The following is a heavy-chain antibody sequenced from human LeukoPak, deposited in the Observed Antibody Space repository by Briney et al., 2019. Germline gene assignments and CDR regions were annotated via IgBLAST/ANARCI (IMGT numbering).Heavy chain of an antibody. CDR2: IKQDGSEK. J-gene: IGHJ4*02. CDR1: GFTFSSFW. V-gene: IGHV3-7*01. CDR3: ARDRNTDLWSGYYTNYFDY. D-gene: IGHD3-3*01. Sequence: PGGSLRLSCAASGFTFSSFWMSWVRQAPGKGLEWVASIKQDGSEKYYVDSVKGRFTISRDNAKNSLYLQMNSLRAEDTAVYYCARDRNTDLWSGYYTNYFDYWGQGTLVTVSS.